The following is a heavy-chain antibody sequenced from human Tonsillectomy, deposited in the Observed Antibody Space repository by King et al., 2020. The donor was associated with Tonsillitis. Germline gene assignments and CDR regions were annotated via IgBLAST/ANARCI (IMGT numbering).Heavy chain of an antibody. CDR1: GGSISSSNW. J-gene: IGHJ3*02. V-gene: IGHV4-4*02. D-gene: IGHD3-22*01. CDR3: EYSSGSRGDAFDI. Sequence: QLQESGPGLVKPSGTLSLTCAVSGGSISSSNWWSWVRQPPGKGLEWIGEIYHSGSTNYNPSLKSRVTISVDKSKNQFSLKLSPVTAADTAVYYCEYSSGSRGDAFDIWGQGTMVTVSS. CDR2: IYHSGST.